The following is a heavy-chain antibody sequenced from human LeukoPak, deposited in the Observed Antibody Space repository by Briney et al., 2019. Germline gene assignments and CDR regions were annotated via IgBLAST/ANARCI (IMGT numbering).Heavy chain of an antibody. CDR1: GGTFNSYT. CDR3: ARAMIVVVTGGGAFDI. Sequence: SVKVSCKASGGTFNSYTINWVRQAPGQGLEWMGGIIPLFGTANYAQKFQGRVTITADKSTSTAYMELSSLRSEDTAVYYCARAMIVVVTGGGAFDIWGQGTMVTVSS. V-gene: IGHV1-69*06. CDR2: IIPLFGTA. D-gene: IGHD2-21*02. J-gene: IGHJ3*02.